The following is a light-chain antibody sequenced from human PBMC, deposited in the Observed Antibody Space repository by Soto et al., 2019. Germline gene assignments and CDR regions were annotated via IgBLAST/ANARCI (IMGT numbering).Light chain of an antibody. CDR2: EVS. V-gene: IGLV2-14*01. Sequence: QSALTEPASVSVPPGQSITISCTGTSSDVGGYNYVSWYQHHPGKAPKLMIYEVSNRPSGVSNRFSGSKSGNTDSLTISGLQAEDEADYYCSSYRDTHNLVFGIGTKVTVL. CDR3: SSYRDTHNLV. J-gene: IGLJ1*01. CDR1: SSDVGGYNY.